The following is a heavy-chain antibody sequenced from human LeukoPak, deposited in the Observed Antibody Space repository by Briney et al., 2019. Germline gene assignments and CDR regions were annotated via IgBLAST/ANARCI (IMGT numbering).Heavy chain of an antibody. CDR1: GYSFTSYW. V-gene: IGHV5-10-1*01. CDR3: ATCPKFCSSTSCFFDY. CDR2: IDPSDSYT. J-gene: IGHJ4*02. Sequence: GESLKISCKGSGYSFTSYWISWVRQMPGKGLEWMGRIDPSDSYTNYSPSFQGHVTISADKSISTAYLQWSSLKASDTAMYYCATCPKFCSSTSCFFDYWGQGPLVTVS. D-gene: IGHD2-2*01.